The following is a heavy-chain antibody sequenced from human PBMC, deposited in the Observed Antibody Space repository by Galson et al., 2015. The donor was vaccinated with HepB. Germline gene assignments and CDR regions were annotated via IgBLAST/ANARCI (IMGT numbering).Heavy chain of an antibody. D-gene: IGHD2-2*01. CDR3: ALGAIVVVPAAISGYYYGMDV. CDR2: IDPSDSYT. V-gene: IGHV5-10-1*01. J-gene: IGHJ6*02. Sequence: QSGAEVKKPGESLRISCKGSGYSFTSYWISWVRQMPGKGLEWMGRIDPSDSYTNYSPSFQGHVTISADKSISTAYLQWSSLKASDTAMYYCALGAIVVVPAAISGYYYGMDVWGQGTTVTVSS. CDR1: GYSFTSYW.